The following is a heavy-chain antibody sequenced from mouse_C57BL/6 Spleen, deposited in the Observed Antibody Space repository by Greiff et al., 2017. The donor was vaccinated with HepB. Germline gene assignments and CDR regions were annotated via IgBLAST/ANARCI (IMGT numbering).Heavy chain of an antibody. CDR1: GFTFSSYT. Sequence: EVQGVESGGGLVKPGGSLKLSCAASGFTFSSYTMSWVRQTPEKRLEWVATISGGGGNTYYPDSVKGRFTISRDNAKNTLYLQMSSLRSEDTALYYCARRVTTVPFDYWGQGTTLTVSS. V-gene: IGHV5-9*01. D-gene: IGHD1-1*01. CDR2: ISGGGGNT. J-gene: IGHJ2*01. CDR3: ARRVTTVPFDY.